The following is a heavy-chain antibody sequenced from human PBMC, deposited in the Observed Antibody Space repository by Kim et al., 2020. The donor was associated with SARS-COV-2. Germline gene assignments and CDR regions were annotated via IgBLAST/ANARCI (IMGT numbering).Heavy chain of an antibody. CDR2: ISYDGSNK. J-gene: IGHJ3*02. V-gene: IGHV3-33*05. CDR1: GFTFSSYG. Sequence: GGSLRLSCAASGFTFSSYGMHWVRQAPGKGLEWVAVISYDGSNKYYADSVKGRFTISRDNSKNTLYLQMNSLRAEDTAVYYCARASTIDAFDIWGQGTMV. CDR3: ARASTIDAFDI. D-gene: IGHD6-6*01.